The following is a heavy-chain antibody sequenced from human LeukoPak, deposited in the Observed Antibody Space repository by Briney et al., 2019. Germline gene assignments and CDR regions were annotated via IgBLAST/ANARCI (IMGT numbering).Heavy chain of an antibody. Sequence: SETLSLTCAVYGGSFSGYYWSWIRQPPGKGLEWIGEINHSGSTNYNPSLKSRVTISVDTSKSQFSLKLSSVTAADTAVYYCARGREDIVVVPAAIAWFDPWGQGTLVTVSS. D-gene: IGHD2-2*02. CDR3: ARGREDIVVVPAAIAWFDP. J-gene: IGHJ5*02. V-gene: IGHV4-34*01. CDR1: GGSFSGYY. CDR2: INHSGST.